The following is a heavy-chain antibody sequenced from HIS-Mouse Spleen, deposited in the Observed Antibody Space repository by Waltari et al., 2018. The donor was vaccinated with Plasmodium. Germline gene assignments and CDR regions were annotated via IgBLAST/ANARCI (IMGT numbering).Heavy chain of an antibody. CDR3: ARVLGYKAAAGTFVEYFQH. J-gene: IGHJ1*01. CDR2: INPNSGGK. V-gene: IGHV1-2*02. D-gene: IGHD6-13*01. Sequence: QVQLVQSGAEVKKPGASVKVSCKASGYTFTGYYMHWVRQAPGQGLEWMGWINPNSGGKNYAQKVQGRVTMTRDTSISTAYMELSRLRSDDTAVYYCARVLGYKAAAGTFVEYFQHWGQGTLVTVSS. CDR1: GYTFTGYY.